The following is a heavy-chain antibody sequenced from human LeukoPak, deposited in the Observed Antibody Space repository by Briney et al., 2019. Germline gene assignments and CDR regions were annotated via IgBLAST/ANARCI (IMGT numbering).Heavy chain of an antibody. CDR2: IFYSGST. V-gene: IGHV4-30-4*08. D-gene: IGHD3-16*01. Sequence: SQTLSLTCTVSGGSISSGHYYWTWIRQRPGRGLEWIGYIFYSGSTYYNPSLTSRITISVDTSKNQFSLKLSSVTAADTAVYYCARVLGNSAFDIWGQGTMVTVSS. CDR1: GGSISSGHYY. CDR3: ARVLGNSAFDI. J-gene: IGHJ3*02.